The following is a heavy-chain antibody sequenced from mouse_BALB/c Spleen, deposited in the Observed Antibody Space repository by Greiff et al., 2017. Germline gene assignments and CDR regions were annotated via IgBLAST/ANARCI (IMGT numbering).Heavy chain of an antibody. CDR2: IYPSDSYT. D-gene: IGHD2-2*01. Sequence: QVQLQQSGAELVRPGASVKLSCKASGYTFTSYWINWVKQRPGQGLEWIGNIYPSDSYTNYNQKFKDKATLTVDKSSSTAYMQLSSPTSEDSAVYYCTRGVYYGYDVDYWGQGTTRTVSS. CDR3: TRGVYYGYDVDY. CDR1: GYTFTSYW. J-gene: IGHJ2*01. V-gene: IGHV1-69*02.